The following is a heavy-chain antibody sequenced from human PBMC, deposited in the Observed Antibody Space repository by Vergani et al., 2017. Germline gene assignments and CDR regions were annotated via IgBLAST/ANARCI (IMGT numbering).Heavy chain of an antibody. CDR2: INTNSGNP. V-gene: IGHV7-4-1*02. Sequence: QVQLVQSGAEVKKPGSSVKVSCKTSGGTFKSNTFSWVRQAPGQGLEFMGWINTNSGNPTYAPGFTGRFVFSLDTSVSTAYLQISGLKAEDSAVYYCARGRQWRLTEYLYGMDVWGQGTTVTVSS. J-gene: IGHJ6*02. CDR1: GGTFKSNT. D-gene: IGHD6-19*01. CDR3: ARGRQWRLTEYLYGMDV.